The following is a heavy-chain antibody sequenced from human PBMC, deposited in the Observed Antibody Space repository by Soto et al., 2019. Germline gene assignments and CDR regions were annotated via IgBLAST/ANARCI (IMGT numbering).Heavy chain of an antibody. V-gene: IGHV5-10-1*01. CDR1: GYSFTSYW. Sequence: PGESLKISCKGSGYSFTSYWIGWVRQMPGKGLEWMGRVDPSDSYTNYSPSFQGHVTISADKSISTAYLQWSSLKASDTAMYYCARNLYDILTDNWFDPWGQGTLVTVSS. D-gene: IGHD3-9*01. CDR3: ARNLYDILTDNWFDP. CDR2: VDPSDSYT. J-gene: IGHJ5*02.